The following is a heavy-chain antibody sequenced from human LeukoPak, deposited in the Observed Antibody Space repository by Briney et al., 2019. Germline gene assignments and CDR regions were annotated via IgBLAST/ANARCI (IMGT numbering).Heavy chain of an antibody. CDR1: GGSISSYY. CDR3: ARGYSTTSGRPDY. CDR2: IYYSGST. J-gene: IGHJ4*02. V-gene: IGHV4-59*08. D-gene: IGHD6-13*01. Sequence: SETLSLTCTVSGGSISSYYWSWIRQPPGKELEWIGYIYYSGSTNYNPSLKSRVTISLETSKKQFSLKLISVTAADTAVYYCARGYSTTSGRPDYWGQGTLVTVSS.